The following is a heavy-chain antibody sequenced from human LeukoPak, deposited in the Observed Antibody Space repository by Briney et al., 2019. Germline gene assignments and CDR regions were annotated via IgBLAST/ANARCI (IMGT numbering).Heavy chain of an antibody. V-gene: IGHV3-30*02. CDR1: GFTFSSYG. J-gene: IGHJ4*02. Sequence: GGSLRLSCAASGFTFSSYGMHWVRQAPGKGLEWVAFIRYDGSNKYYADSVKGRFTISRDKSKNTLYLQMNSLRAEDTAVYYCANSYRLPDHFDYWGQGTLVTVSS. D-gene: IGHD4-11*01. CDR3: ANSYRLPDHFDY. CDR2: IRYDGSNK.